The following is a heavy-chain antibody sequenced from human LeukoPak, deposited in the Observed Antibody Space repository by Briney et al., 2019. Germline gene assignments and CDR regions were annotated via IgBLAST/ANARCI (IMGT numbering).Heavy chain of an antibody. CDR1: GFTFSDTW. CDR3: ASDWFHAIDY. J-gene: IGHJ4*02. V-gene: IGHV3-74*01. D-gene: IGHD3-10*01. Sequence: GGSLRLSCAASGFTFSDTWMHWVRQAPGEGLVWVSRIRSDGSDTRYAESVKGRFTISRDNAKNTLYLQMNILRAEDTAVYYCASDWFHAIDYWGQGGLVTVSS. CDR2: IRSDGSDT.